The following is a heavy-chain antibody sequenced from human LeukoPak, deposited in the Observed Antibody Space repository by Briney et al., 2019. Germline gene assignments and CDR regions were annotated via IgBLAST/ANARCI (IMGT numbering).Heavy chain of an antibody. CDR1: GGPISSYY. J-gene: IGHJ3*02. V-gene: IGHV4-59*01. CDR3: ARKAWDAFDI. Sequence: PSETLSLTCTVSGGPISSYYWSWIRQPPGKGLEWIGYIYYSGSTNYNPSLKSRVTISVDTSKNQFSLKLSSVTAADTAVYYCARKAWDAFDIWGQGTMVTVSS. CDR2: IYYSGST.